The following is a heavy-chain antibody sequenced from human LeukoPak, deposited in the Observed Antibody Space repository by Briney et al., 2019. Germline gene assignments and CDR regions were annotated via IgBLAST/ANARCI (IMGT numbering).Heavy chain of an antibody. V-gene: IGHV3-9*01. D-gene: IGHD6-13*01. J-gene: IGHJ6*02. Sequence: SGGSLRLSCAASGFTFDDYAMHWVRQAPGKGLEWVSGISWNSGYTGYADSLKGRFTISRDNARNSLYLQMNSLRAEDTALYYCAKDIRSSWYVAGMDVWGQGTTVTVSS. CDR2: ISWNSGYT. CDR1: GFTFDDYA. CDR3: AKDIRSSWYVAGMDV.